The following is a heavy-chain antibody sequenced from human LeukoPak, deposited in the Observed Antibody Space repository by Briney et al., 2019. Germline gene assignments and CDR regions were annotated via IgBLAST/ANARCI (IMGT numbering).Heavy chain of an antibody. J-gene: IGHJ4*02. CDR3: ARSGLSRFGF. Sequence: GGSLRLSCAASGFTFSSYAMSWVRRAPGKGLEWVSGISGSGGSTYYADSVKGRFTISRDNSKNTLYLQMSSLRAEDTAVYYCARSGLSRFGFWGQGTLVTVSS. CDR1: GFTFSSYA. V-gene: IGHV3-23*01. D-gene: IGHD2/OR15-2a*01. CDR2: ISGSGGST.